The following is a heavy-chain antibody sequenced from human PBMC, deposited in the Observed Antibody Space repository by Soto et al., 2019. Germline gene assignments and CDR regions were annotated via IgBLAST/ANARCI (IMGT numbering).Heavy chain of an antibody. Sequence: GGSLRLSCTASGFTFGDYAMSWFRQAPGKGLEWVGFIRSKAYGGTTEYAASVKGRFTISRDDSKSIAYLQMNSLKTEDTAVYYCTRDGALHTSDIVVVPAAMSYYYYMDVWGKGTTVTVSS. D-gene: IGHD2-2*01. CDR1: GFTFGDYA. J-gene: IGHJ6*03. CDR3: TRDGALHTSDIVVVPAAMSYYYYMDV. CDR2: IRSKAYGGTT. V-gene: IGHV3-49*03.